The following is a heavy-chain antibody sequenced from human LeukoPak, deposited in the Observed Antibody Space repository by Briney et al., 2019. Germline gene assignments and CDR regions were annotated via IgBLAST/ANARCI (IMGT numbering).Heavy chain of an antibody. V-gene: IGHV1-8*01. CDR2: MNPNSGNT. Sequence: ASVKVSCKASGYTFTSYDINWVRQATGQGLEWMGWMNPNSGNTGYAQKFQGRVTMTRNTSISTAYMELSSLRSEGTAVYYCARVNSGSLRWYFDLWGRGTLVTVFS. CDR1: GYTFTSYD. D-gene: IGHD1-26*01. CDR3: ARVNSGSLRWYFDL. J-gene: IGHJ2*01.